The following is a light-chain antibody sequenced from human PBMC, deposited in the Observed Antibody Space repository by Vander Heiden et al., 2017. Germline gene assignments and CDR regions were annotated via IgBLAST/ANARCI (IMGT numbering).Light chain of an antibody. CDR3: QQVDSFPST. CDR2: DAS. CDR1: QDISNY. Sequence: DIQMTQSPSSLSASVGDRVTITCQASQDISNYLNWYQQTPGKAPKLLIYDASNLQTGVPSRFSGSGSGTDFTLTISRLQPEDIATYYCQQVDSFPSTFGGGTKVEIK. V-gene: IGKV1-33*01. J-gene: IGKJ4*01.